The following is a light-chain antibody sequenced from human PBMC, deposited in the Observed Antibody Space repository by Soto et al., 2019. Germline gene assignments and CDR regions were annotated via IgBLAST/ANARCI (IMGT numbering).Light chain of an antibody. CDR3: QQYGGSPQT. CDR2: GAS. Sequence: EIVLTQSPGTLSLSPGERATLSCRARQSVSNYLAWYQQKPGQAPRLLIYGASSRATGILDRFSGSGSGTDFTLTISRLEPEDFAVYYCQQYGGSPQTFGQGTKVEIK. CDR1: QSVSNY. J-gene: IGKJ1*01. V-gene: IGKV3-20*01.